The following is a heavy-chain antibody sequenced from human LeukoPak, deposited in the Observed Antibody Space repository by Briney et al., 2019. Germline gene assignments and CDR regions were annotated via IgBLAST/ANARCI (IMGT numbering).Heavy chain of an antibody. J-gene: IGHJ4*02. CDR3: AKVARYSSSWYYFDY. CDR2: ISGSGGST. V-gene: IGHV3-23*01. CDR1: GFTFSSYS. D-gene: IGHD6-13*01. Sequence: TGGSLRLSCAASGFTFSSYSMNWVRQAPGKGLEWVSAISGSGGSTYYADSVKGRFTISRDNSKNTLYLQMNSLRAEDTAVYYCAKVARYSSSWYYFDYWGQGTLVTVSS.